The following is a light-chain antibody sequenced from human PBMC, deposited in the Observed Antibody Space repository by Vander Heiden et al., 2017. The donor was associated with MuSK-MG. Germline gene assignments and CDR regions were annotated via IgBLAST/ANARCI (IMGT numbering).Light chain of an antibody. CDR1: QSVSDN. CDR3: QHDNNWPLT. V-gene: IGKV3-15*01. Sequence: EIVMAQSPATLSVSPGERATLSCRASQSVSDNLAWFQQKPGQAPRLLIYGASTRATGIPARFSGSGSGTEFTLTISSLQSEDSAVYYCQHDNNWPLTFGGGTKVETK. CDR2: GAS. J-gene: IGKJ4*01.